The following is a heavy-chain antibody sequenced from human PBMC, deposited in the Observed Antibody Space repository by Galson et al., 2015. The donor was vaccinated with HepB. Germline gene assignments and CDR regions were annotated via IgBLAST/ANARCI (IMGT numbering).Heavy chain of an antibody. CDR1: GFTFSSYW. D-gene: IGHD4-23*01. J-gene: IGHJ5*02. CDR2: INNDGSST. Sequence: SLRLSCAASGFTFSSYWMHWVRHDPGKGLVWVSRINNDGSSTTYADSVKGRFTISRDNAKNTLYLQMNSLRAEDTAVYYCARPSVVTPRGWFDPWGQGTLVTVSS. V-gene: IGHV3-74*01. CDR3: ARPSVVTPRGWFDP.